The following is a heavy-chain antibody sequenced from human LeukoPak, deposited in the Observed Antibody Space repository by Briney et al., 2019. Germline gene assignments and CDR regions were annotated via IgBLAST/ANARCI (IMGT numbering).Heavy chain of an antibody. Sequence: PGGSLRLSCAASGITFSSYGMSWVRQAPGKGLEWVSYISSSSSTIYYADSVKGRFTISRDNAKNSLYLQMNSLRAEDTAVYYCARVTRYCSSTSCVNWFDPWGQGTLVTVSS. V-gene: IGHV3-48*01. CDR1: GITFSSYG. J-gene: IGHJ5*02. D-gene: IGHD2-2*01. CDR3: ARVTRYCSSTSCVNWFDP. CDR2: ISSSSSTI.